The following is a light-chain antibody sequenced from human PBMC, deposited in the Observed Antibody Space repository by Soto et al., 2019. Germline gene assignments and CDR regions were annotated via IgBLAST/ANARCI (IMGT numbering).Light chain of an antibody. CDR3: QQYRSAST. Sequence: DIQMTQSPSTLSAFVGDRVTITCRASQSVSNWLAWYQQKPGKAPRLLISKASTLESGVPSRFSGSGSGTEFTLSISSLQPEDFATYYCQQYRSASTVGQGTKLEIK. CDR2: KAS. CDR1: QSVSNW. J-gene: IGKJ2*02. V-gene: IGKV1-5*03.